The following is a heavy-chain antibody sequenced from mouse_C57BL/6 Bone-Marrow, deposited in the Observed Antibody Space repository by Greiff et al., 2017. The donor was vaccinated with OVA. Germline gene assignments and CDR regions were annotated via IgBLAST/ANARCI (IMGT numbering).Heavy chain of an antibody. CDR1: GFTFSSYA. D-gene: IGHD2-2*01. CDR2: ISSGGDYI. J-gene: IGHJ4*01. Sequence: VESGEGLVKPGGSLKLSCAASGFTFSSYAMSWVRQTPEKRLEWVAYISSGGDYIYYADTVKGRFTISRDNARNTLYLQMSSLKSEDTAMYYCTREGYDNYAMDYWGQGTSVTVSS. CDR3: TREGYDNYAMDY. V-gene: IGHV5-9-1*02.